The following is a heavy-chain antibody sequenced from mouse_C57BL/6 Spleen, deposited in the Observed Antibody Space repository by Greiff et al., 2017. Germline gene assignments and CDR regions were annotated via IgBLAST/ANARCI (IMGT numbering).Heavy chain of an antibody. J-gene: IGHJ4*01. Sequence: VKLVESGPGLVAPSQSLSITCTVSGFSLTSYAISWVRQPPGKGLEWLGVIWTGGGTNYNSALKSRLSISKDNSKSQVFLKMNSLQTDDTDRYYCARDYYGSSGYAMDYWGQGTSVTVSS. CDR2: IWTGGGT. CDR1: GFSLTSYA. V-gene: IGHV2-9-1*01. D-gene: IGHD1-1*01. CDR3: ARDYYGSSGYAMDY.